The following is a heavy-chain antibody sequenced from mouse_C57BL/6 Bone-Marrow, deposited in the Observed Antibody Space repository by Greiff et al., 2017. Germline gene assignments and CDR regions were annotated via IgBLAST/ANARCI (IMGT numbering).Heavy chain of an antibody. D-gene: IGHD2-5*01. V-gene: IGHV1-7*01. CDR2: INPSSGYT. J-gene: IGHJ3*01. Sequence: QVQLQQSGAELAKPGASVKLSCKASGYTFTSYWMHWVKQRPGQGLEWIGYINPSSGYTKYNQKFKDKATLTAEKSSSTAYMQLSSLTYEDSAVYYCARGNSNYNYWGQGTLVTVSA. CDR3: ARGNSNYNY. CDR1: GYTFTSYW.